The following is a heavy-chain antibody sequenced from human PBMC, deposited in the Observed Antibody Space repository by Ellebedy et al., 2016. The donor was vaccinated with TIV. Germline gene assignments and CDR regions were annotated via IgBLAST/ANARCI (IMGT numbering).Heavy chain of an antibody. D-gene: IGHD3-10*01. V-gene: IGHV4-59*13. CDR3: ARTVIDSGYYYYMDV. Sequence: SETLSLXCTVSGGSISSYYWSWIRQPPGKGLEWIGYIYYSGSTNYNPSLKSRVTISVDTSKNQFSLKLSSVTAADTAVYYCARTVIDSGYYYYMDVWGKGTTVTVSS. J-gene: IGHJ6*03. CDR2: IYYSGST. CDR1: GGSISSYY.